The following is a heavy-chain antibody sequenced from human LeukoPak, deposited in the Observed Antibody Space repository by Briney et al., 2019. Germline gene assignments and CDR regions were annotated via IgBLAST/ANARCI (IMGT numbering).Heavy chain of an antibody. CDR2: ISYDGSNK. CDR1: GFTFSSYG. D-gene: IGHD3-22*01. Sequence: GGSLRLSCAASGFTFSSYGMHWVRQAPGKGLEWVAVISYDGSNKYCADSVKGRFTISRDNSKNTLYLQMNSLRAEDTAVYYCAKENFRRRYHDSSGYERTFDYWGQGTLVTVSS. CDR3: AKENFRRRYHDSSGYERTFDY. J-gene: IGHJ4*02. V-gene: IGHV3-30*18.